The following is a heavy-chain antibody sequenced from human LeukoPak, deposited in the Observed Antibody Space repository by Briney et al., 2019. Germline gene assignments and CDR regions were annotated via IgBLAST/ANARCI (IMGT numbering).Heavy chain of an antibody. D-gene: IGHD4-23*01. Sequence: PGGSLRLSCAASGFTVSSSYMNWVRQAPGKGLEWVSLIYGGGSTYHADSVKGRFTISRDNSKNTLYLQMNSLRAEDTAVYYCARRGDGGRSFDYWGQGTLVTVSS. V-gene: IGHV3-53*01. CDR3: ARRGDGGRSFDY. CDR2: IYGGGST. J-gene: IGHJ4*02. CDR1: GFTVSSSY.